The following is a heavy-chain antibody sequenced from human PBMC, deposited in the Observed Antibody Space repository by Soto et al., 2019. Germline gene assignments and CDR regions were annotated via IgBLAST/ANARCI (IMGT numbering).Heavy chain of an antibody. Sequence: GPTLVNPTQTLTLTCTFSGFSLSTSGMCVSWIRQPPGKALEWLALIDWDDDKYYSTSLKTRLTISKDTSKNQVVLTMTNMDPVDTATYYCARNKMVNYYYYGMDVWGQGTTVTV. J-gene: IGHJ6*02. CDR1: GFSLSTSGMC. D-gene: IGHD2-21*01. CDR3: ARNKMVNYYYYGMDV. CDR2: IDWDDDK. V-gene: IGHV2-70*01.